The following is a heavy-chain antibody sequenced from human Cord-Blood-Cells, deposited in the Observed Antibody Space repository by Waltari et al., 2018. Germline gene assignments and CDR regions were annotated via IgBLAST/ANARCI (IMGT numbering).Heavy chain of an antibody. D-gene: IGHD3-16*02. Sequence: QLQLVPSGAWVKKPESSVKVSCKASGGTFNSYAIRWAREAPGPGLEWMGGIIRIFGKASDTKKFQGRVTRTADESTSTAYTELSSLRSEDTAVYYFARVPYDYVWGSYRYAFDIWGQGTMVTVSS. CDR3: ARVPYDYVWGSYRYAFDI. V-gene: IGHV1-69*01. CDR2: IIRIFGKA. CDR1: GGTFNSYA. J-gene: IGHJ3*02.